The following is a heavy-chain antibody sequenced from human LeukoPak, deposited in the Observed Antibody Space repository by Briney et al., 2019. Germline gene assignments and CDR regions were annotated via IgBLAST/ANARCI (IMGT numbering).Heavy chain of an antibody. CDR2: IYSGGST. Sequence: GGSLRLSCAASGFTVRSTYMSWVRQAPGKGLEWVSVIYSGGSTYYADSVKGRFTISRDNSKNTLYLQMSSLRAEDTAVYYCARDSEDYGGKGLGYWGQGTLVTVSS. CDR1: GFTVRSTY. D-gene: IGHD4-23*01. CDR3: ARDSEDYGGKGLGY. J-gene: IGHJ4*02. V-gene: IGHV3-53*01.